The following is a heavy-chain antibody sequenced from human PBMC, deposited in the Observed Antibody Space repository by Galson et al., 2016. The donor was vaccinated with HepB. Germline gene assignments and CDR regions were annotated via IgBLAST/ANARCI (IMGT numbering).Heavy chain of an antibody. CDR3: ASSPYCSVNTCYGHFEL. CDR1: GFTFDAYA. Sequence: SLRLSCAASGFTFDAYAMHWIRQVPGRGLEWISGISWDSVTINYTDSVKGRFSISRDNAENSVYLQMSSLRADDTALYYCASSPYCSVNTCYGHFELWGRGTLVTVSS. CDR2: ISWDSVTI. D-gene: IGHD2-2*01. V-gene: IGHV3-9*01. J-gene: IGHJ2*01.